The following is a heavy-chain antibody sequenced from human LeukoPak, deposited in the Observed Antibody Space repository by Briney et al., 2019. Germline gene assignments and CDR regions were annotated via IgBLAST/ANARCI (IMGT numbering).Heavy chain of an antibody. CDR3: ARDTASYPSLDY. D-gene: IGHD1-26*01. CDR2: ISYDGSNK. Sequence: SGGSLRLSCAASGFTFSSYAMHWVRQAPGKGLEWVAVISYDGSNKYYADSVKGRFTISRDNSKNTLYQQMNSLRAEDTAVYYCARDTASYPSLDYWGQGTLVTVSS. V-gene: IGHV3-30*04. CDR1: GFTFSSYA. J-gene: IGHJ4*02.